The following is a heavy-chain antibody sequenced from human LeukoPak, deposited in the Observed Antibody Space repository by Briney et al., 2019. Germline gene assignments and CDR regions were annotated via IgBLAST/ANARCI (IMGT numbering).Heavy chain of an antibody. J-gene: IGHJ3*02. CDR1: GDSFSSNSAA. Sequence: SQTLSLTCAISGDSFSSNSAAWNWIRQSPSRGLEWLGRTYYRSKWYNDYAVSVKSRITINPDTSKNQFSLQLNSVTPEDTAVYYCARSLRLGYCSSTSCYGAFDIWGQGTMVTVSS. CDR2: TYYRSKWYN. V-gene: IGHV6-1*01. CDR3: ARSLRLGYCSSTSCYGAFDI. D-gene: IGHD2-2*01.